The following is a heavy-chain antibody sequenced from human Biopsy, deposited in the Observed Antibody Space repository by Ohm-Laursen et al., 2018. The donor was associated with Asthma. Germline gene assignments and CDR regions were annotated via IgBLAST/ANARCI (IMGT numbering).Heavy chain of an antibody. V-gene: IGHV1-3*04. CDR3: ARTYYDFLTGQVKDVFGV. CDR2: VNTGNGDT. D-gene: IGHD3-9*01. CDR1: GYNFISFA. J-gene: IGHJ3*01. Sequence: ASVKVSCKVSGYNFISFAIHWVRQAPRQRLEWMGWVNTGNGDTKYSQKFQGRVTITRDTSASTAYMELRSLRSEDTATYYCARTYYDFLTGQVKDVFGVWGQGTMVTVSS.